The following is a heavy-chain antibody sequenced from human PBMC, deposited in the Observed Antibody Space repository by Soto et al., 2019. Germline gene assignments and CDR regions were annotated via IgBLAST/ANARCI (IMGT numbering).Heavy chain of an antibody. J-gene: IGHJ6*02. D-gene: IGHD2-8*01. CDR2: IVPIFGPA. CDR3: ASASRRANAPSHADSYYYGMDV. CDR1: GGPFISYA. V-gene: IGHV1-69*01. Sequence: VKVSCKASGGPFISYAVAWVRQAPGQGLEWMGGIVPIFGPATYAQKFQDRVTITADESTSTVYMELSSLRSEDTAVYYCASASRRANAPSHADSYYYGMDVWGQGTTVTVSS.